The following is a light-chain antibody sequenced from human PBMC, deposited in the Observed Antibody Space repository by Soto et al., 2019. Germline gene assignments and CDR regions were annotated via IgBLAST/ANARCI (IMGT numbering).Light chain of an antibody. CDR1: SSDVGGYNY. CDR2: DVS. V-gene: IGLV2-14*01. J-gene: IGLJ1*01. CDR3: SSYTSSSTSYV. Sequence: QSALTQPRSVSGSPGQSVTISCTGTSSDVGGYNYVSWYQQHPGKAPKLMIYDVSNRPSGVSNRFSGSKSGSTASLTISGLQAEDEADYYCSSYTSSSTSYVFGTGTKVTVL.